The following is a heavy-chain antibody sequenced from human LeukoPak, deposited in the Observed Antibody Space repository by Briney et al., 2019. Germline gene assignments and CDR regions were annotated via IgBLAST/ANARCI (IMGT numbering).Heavy chain of an antibody. Sequence: GGSLRLSCAASGFTFSSYAMSWVRQAPGKGLEWVSAISGSGGSTYYADSVKGRFTISRDNSKNTLYLQMNSLRAEDTAEYYCAKDRDRYDFWSGYSENGMDVWGQGTTVTVSS. J-gene: IGHJ6*02. CDR3: AKDRDRYDFWSGYSENGMDV. CDR2: ISGSGGST. CDR1: GFTFSSYA. V-gene: IGHV3-23*01. D-gene: IGHD3-3*01.